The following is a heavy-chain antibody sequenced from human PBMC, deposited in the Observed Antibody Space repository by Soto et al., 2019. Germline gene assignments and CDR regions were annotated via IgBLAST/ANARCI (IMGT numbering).Heavy chain of an antibody. CDR2: INAGNGNT. J-gene: IGHJ6*02. D-gene: IGHD3-10*01. Sequence: ASVKVSCKASGYTFTSYAMHWVRQAPGQRLEWMGWINAGNGNTKYSQKFQGRVTITRDTSASTAYMELSSLRSEDTAVYYCARGPRMWVRGALYGMDVWGQGTTVTVSS. CDR3: ARGPRMWVRGALYGMDV. CDR1: GYTFTSYA. V-gene: IGHV1-3*01.